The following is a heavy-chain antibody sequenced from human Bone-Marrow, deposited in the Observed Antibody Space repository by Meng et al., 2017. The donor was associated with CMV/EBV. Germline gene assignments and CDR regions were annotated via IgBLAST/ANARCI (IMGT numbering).Heavy chain of an antibody. CDR1: GDSISSSGYY. CDR2: MSYSGST. J-gene: IGHJ4*02. CDR3: ARGTRGGANWFVDY. V-gene: IGHV4-39*01. Sequence: SETLSLTCTVSGDSISSSGYYWGWIRQPPGKGLEWIGSMSYSGSTHYNPSLESRVTISVDTSKSQFSLRLTSVTAADTAVYYCARGTRGGANWFVDYWGQGTLVTVSS. D-gene: IGHD1-1*01.